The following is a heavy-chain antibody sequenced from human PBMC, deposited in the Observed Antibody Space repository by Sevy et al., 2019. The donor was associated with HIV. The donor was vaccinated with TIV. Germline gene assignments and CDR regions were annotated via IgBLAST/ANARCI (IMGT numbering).Heavy chain of an antibody. CDR1: GFTFSSYT. CDR2: ISYDGSRK. Sequence: GGSLRLSCAASGFTFSSYTMHWVRQAPGKGLEWVAFISYDGSRKYYADSVKGRFTISRDNSKNTLYLQMNNLRAEDTAVASCARDLALSGSYSWLAYWGQGTLVTVSS. J-gene: IGHJ4*02. CDR3: ARDLALSGSYSWLAY. D-gene: IGHD1-26*01. V-gene: IGHV3-30*14.